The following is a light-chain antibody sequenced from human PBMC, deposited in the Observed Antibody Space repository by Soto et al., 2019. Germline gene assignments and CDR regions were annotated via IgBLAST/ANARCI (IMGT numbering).Light chain of an antibody. CDR1: SSDVGSYNL. CDR3: CSYAGSSTVG. Sequence: QSVLTQPASVSGSPGQSITISCTGTSSDVGSYNLVSWYQQHPGKAPKLMIYDGSKRPSGVSNRFSGSKSSNTASLTISGLQAEDEADYYCCSYAGSSTVGFGGGTKLTVL. V-gene: IGLV2-23*01. J-gene: IGLJ2*01. CDR2: DGS.